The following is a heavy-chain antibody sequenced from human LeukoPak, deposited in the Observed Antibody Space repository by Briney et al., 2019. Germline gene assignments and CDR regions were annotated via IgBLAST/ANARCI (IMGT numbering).Heavy chain of an antibody. CDR1: GFTFSSYW. CDR3: ARVYYDSSGYEFDAFDI. D-gene: IGHD3-22*01. J-gene: IGHJ3*02. CDR2: IKQDGSEK. V-gene: IGHV3-7*01. Sequence: GGSVRLSCAASGFTFSSYWMSWVRQAPGKGLEWVANIKQDGSEKYYVDSVKGRFTISRDNAKNSLYLQMNSLRAEDTAVYYCARVYYDSSGYEFDAFDIWGQGTMVTASS.